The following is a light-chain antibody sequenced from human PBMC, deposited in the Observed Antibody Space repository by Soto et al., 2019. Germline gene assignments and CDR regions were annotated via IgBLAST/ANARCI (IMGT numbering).Light chain of an antibody. CDR3: QQYNSSPWT. J-gene: IGKJ1*01. V-gene: IGKV1-5*03. CDR1: QSISSW. Sequence: DIQMTQSPSTLSASVGDRVTITCRASQSISSWLAWYQQKPGKAPKLLIYKASSLESGGPSRSSGSGSGTEFTLTISSLQPDDFATYYCQQYNSSPWTFGQGTKVEIK. CDR2: KAS.